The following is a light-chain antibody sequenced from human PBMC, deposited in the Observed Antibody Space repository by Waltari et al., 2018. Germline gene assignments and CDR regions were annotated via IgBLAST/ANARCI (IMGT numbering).Light chain of an antibody. CDR3: QSYDSDILVWV. CDR1: SRSIDNNY. CDR2: KDT. V-gene: IGLV6-57*03. Sequence: NFMLTQPHSVSESPGKTVTTSCTRSSRSIDNNYVQGYHQRPGSAPRTVIYKDTQRTSVVPGRFVGSIDRSSNSAPLTLSGLKNAEEADYYRQSYDSDILVWVFAGGTQLTVV. J-gene: IGLJ3*02.